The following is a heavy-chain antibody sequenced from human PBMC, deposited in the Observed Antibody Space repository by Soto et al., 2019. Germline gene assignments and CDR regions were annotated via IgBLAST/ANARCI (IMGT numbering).Heavy chain of an antibody. V-gene: IGHV4-39*01. J-gene: IGHJ4*02. CDR1: GGSISSSSYY. Sequence: QMQLQESGPGLVKPSETLSLTCTVSGGSISSSSYYWGWIRQPPGKGLEWIGSIYYSGSTYYNPSLKSRVTISVDTAKNQFSLKLSSVTAADTAVYYCARHSLGLGYWGQGTLVTVSS. CDR3: ARHSLGLGY. D-gene: IGHD3-9*01. CDR2: IYYSGST.